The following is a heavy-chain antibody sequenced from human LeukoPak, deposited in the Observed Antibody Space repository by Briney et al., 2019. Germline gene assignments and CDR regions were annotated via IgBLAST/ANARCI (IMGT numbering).Heavy chain of an antibody. CDR3: ARDHCGSSTSCYQGSFDY. CDR1: GGTFSSYA. Sequence: SVKVSCKASGGTFSSYAISWVRQAPGQGLEWMGRIIPILGIANYAQKFQGRVTITADKSTSTAYMELSSLRSEDTAVYYCARDHCGSSTSCYQGSFDYWGQGTLVTVSS. V-gene: IGHV1-69*04. CDR2: IIPILGIA. D-gene: IGHD2-2*01. J-gene: IGHJ4*02.